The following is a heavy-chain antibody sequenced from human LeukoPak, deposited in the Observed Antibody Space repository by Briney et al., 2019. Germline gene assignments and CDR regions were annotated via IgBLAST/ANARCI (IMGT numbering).Heavy chain of an antibody. D-gene: IGHD4-17*01. V-gene: IGHV1-2*02. Sequence: EASVKVSCKASGYTFTGYYMHWVRQAPGQGLEWMGWINPNSGGTNYAQKFQGRVTMTRDTSISTAYMELSRLRSDDTAVYYCASIQDDYGDYGTDSEYYYYYMDVWGKGTTVTVSS. CDR2: INPNSGGT. CDR3: ASIQDDYGDYGTDSEYYYYYMDV. CDR1: GYTFTGYY. J-gene: IGHJ6*03.